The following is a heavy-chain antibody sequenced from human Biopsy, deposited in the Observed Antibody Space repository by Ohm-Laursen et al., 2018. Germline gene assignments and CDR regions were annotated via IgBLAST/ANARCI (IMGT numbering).Heavy chain of an antibody. CDR2: IDPKSGGT. V-gene: IGHV1-2*02. D-gene: IGHD3-3*01. CDR3: ARELADFWGGRQFDF. CDR1: AYSFADLR. Sequence: ASVKVSCKVSAYSFADLRIHWVRQAPGQGLEWMGWIDPKSGGTNYAQNFQARFTMTRDTSISTTYMELRRLTSDDTAVFYCARELADFWGGRQFDFWGQGTLVTVSS. J-gene: IGHJ5*01.